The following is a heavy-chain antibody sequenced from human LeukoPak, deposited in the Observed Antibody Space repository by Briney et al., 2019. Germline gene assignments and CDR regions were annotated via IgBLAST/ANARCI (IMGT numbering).Heavy chain of an antibody. CDR2: IGTAGDT. CDR1: GFTFRSYD. Sequence: GGSLRLSCAASGFTFRSYDMHWVRQATGKGLEWVSAIGTAGDTFYPGSVKGRFTISRENAKSSLYLQMNSLRAEDTAVYYCAKGSEGYSGYDYFDYWGQGTLVTVSS. CDR3: AKGSEGYSGYDYFDY. J-gene: IGHJ4*02. V-gene: IGHV3-13*01. D-gene: IGHD5-12*01.